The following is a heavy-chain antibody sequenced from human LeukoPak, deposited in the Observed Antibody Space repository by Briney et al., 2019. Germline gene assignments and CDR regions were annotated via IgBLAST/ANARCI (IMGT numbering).Heavy chain of an antibody. CDR1: GYTFTSYD. CDR2: MNPNSGNT. Sequence: ASVKVSCKASGYTFTSYDINWVRQATGQGLEWMGWMNPNSGNTGYAQKFQGRVTMTRNTSISTAYMELSSLRSEDTAVYYCASATGTTTAFDYWGQGTLVTVSS. J-gene: IGHJ4*02. D-gene: IGHD1-1*01. CDR3: ASATGTTTAFDY. V-gene: IGHV1-8*01.